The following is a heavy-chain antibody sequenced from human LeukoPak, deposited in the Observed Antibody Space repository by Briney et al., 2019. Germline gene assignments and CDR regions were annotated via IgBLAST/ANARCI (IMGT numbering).Heavy chain of an antibody. CDR3: GRYYVMDV. J-gene: IGHJ6*02. CDR2: ISDSGGST. CDR1: GFTFSTYS. Sequence: GGSLRLSCAASGFTFSTYSMNWVRQAPGKGLEWVSTISDSGGSTYYADSVKGRFTISRDNSKSTLYLQMNSLRAEDTAVYYCGRYYVMDVWGQGTSVTVSS. V-gene: IGHV3-23*01.